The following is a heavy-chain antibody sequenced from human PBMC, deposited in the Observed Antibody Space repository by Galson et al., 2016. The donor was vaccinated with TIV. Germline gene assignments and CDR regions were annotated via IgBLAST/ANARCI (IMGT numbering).Heavy chain of an antibody. CDR2: IDWDGDE. D-gene: IGHD4-23*01. Sequence: PALVKPTQTLTLTCTFSGFSLNSDGMCVSWIRQPPGKALEWLARIDWDGDEYYSTFLQTRLSISKDTAKNQVVLTMTNMDPVDTATYYCVRSPYGGSFGWYFDLWGRGTLVTVSS. J-gene: IGHJ2*01. CDR1: GFSLNSDGMC. V-gene: IGHV2-70*11. CDR3: VRSPYGGSFGWYFDL.